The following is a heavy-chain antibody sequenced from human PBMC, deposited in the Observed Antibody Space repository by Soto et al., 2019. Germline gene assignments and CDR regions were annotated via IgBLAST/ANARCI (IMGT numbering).Heavy chain of an antibody. CDR3: AGEYYDFWSGYYTGIRWFDP. V-gene: IGHV4-59*01. J-gene: IGHJ5*02. CDR2: IYYSGST. D-gene: IGHD3-3*01. Sequence: SETLSLTCTVSGGSISSYYWSWIRQPPGKGLEWIGYIYYSGSTNYNPSLKSRVTISVDTSKNQFSLKLSSVTAADAAVYYCAGEYYDFWSGYYTGIRWFDPWGQGTLVTVPQ. CDR1: GGSISSYY.